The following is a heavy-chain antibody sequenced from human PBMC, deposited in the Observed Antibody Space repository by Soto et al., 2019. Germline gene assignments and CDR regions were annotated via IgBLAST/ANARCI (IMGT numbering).Heavy chain of an antibody. CDR1: GYTFTTYD. D-gene: IGHD3-9*01. CDR3: ACDPYHVRLLTGPYLYGMDV. J-gene: IGHJ6*02. Sequence: ASVKVSCKASGYTFTTYDISWVRQAPGQGLEWMGRISTYNGNTNYPQSLQGRLTLTTDTSTTTAYMELRSLRSDDTAVYYCACDPYHVRLLTGPYLYGMDVWGQGTTVTVSS. CDR2: ISTYNGNT. V-gene: IGHV1-18*01.